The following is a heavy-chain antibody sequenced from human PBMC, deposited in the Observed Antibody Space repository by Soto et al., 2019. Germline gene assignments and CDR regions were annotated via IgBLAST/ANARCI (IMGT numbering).Heavy chain of an antibody. CDR3: ARDSSGWEGIGY. CDR1: GGSISSGGYY. D-gene: IGHD3-22*01. V-gene: IGHV4-31*03. J-gene: IGHJ4*02. CDR2: IYYSGST. Sequence: QVQLQESGPGLVKPSQTLSLTCTVSGGSISSGGYYWSWIRQHPGKGLEGIGYIYYSGSTYYNPSINSRVTISVDTSKNQFSLKLSSVTAADTAVYYCARDSSGWEGIGYWGQGTLVTVSS.